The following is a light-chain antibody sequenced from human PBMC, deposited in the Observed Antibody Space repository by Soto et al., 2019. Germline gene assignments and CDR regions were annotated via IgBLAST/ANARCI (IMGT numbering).Light chain of an antibody. CDR2: DVS. CDR3: QHRSIWAVS. CDR1: QSVGTY. Sequence: EMVLTQSPATLSLSPGERATLYCRASQSVGTYLAWYQQEPGQSPRLLMFDVSNRATGIPARFSGSGSGTDFTLTISSLEPEDFGVYYCQHRSIWAVSFGQGTRLEIK. V-gene: IGKV3-11*01. J-gene: IGKJ5*01.